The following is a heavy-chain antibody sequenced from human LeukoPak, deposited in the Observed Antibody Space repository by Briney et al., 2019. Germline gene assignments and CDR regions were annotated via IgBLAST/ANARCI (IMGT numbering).Heavy chain of an antibody. D-gene: IGHD2-2*01. CDR2: INPNSGGT. CDR1: GYTFTGYY. J-gene: IGHJ6*02. CDR3: ARGELYCSSTSCYSYYYYGMGV. Sequence: GASVKVSCKASGYTFTGYYMHWVRQAPGQGLEWMGWINPNSGGTNYAQKFQGWVTMTRDTSISTAYMELSRLRSDDTAVYYCARGELYCSSTSCYSYYYYGMGVWGQGTTVTVSS. V-gene: IGHV1-2*04.